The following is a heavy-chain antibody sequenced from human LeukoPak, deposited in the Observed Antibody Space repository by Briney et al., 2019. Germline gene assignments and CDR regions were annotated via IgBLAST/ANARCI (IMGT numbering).Heavy chain of an antibody. CDR3: AKDWQWKLLTGAFNI. J-gene: IGHJ3*02. CDR1: GFTFTSYA. Sequence: GRFLRLSCAASGFTFTSYAMHWVRQAPGKGLEWVAVISYDGSNKYYADSVKGRFTISRDNSRNTLHLQMNSLREEDTAVYYCAKDWQWKLLTGAFNIWGQGTMVTVS. V-gene: IGHV3-30-3*01. CDR2: ISYDGSNK. D-gene: IGHD1-26*01.